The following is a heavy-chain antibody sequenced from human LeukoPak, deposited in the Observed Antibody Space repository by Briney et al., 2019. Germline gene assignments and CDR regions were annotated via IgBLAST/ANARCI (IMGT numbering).Heavy chain of an antibody. CDR3: ARASPTRITMVKGRPNWFDP. CDR2: IVTMFGTA. Sequence: SVKVSCKAYGGSFSSYAFSWVRQAPGQGLEWMGGIVTMFGTANFAPRFQGRVTITADESTSTAYMELSSLTSEDTAVYYCARASPTRITMVKGRPNWFDPWGQGTLVTVSS. CDR1: GGSFSSYA. D-gene: IGHD3-10*01. J-gene: IGHJ5*02. V-gene: IGHV1-69*13.